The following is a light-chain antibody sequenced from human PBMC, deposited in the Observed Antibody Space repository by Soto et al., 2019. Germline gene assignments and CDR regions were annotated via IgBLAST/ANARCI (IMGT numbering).Light chain of an antibody. J-gene: IGKJ1*01. CDR2: AAS. V-gene: IGKV1-39*01. Sequence: DIQMTQSPSTLSASVGDRVTITCRASQPINIYLSWYQQKPWKAPKLLIYAASILQSGVPSRFSGSGSGTDFTLTISSLQPEDFATYYCQQSHSARTFGPGTKVDFK. CDR3: QQSHSART. CDR1: QPINIY.